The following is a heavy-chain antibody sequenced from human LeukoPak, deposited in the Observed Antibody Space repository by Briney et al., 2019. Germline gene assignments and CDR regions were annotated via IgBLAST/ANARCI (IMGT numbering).Heavy chain of an antibody. D-gene: IGHD6-13*01. V-gene: IGHV1-2*02. CDR3: ARVRSSWYGQSLGY. CDR1: GYTFTGYY. J-gene: IGHJ4*02. CDR2: INPNSGGT. Sequence: APVKVSCKASGYTFTGYYMHWVRQAPGQGLEWMGWINPNSGGTNYAQKFQGRVTMTRDTSISTAYMEMSRLRSDDTAVYYCARVRSSWYGQSLGYWGQGTLVTVSS.